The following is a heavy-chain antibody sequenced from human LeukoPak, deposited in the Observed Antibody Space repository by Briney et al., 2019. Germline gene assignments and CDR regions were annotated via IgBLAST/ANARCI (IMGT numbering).Heavy chain of an antibody. CDR1: GYSISSGYF. CDR2: FYHNGST. V-gene: IGHV4-38-2*02. J-gene: IGHJ4*02. CDR3: ATMTTMTNIPTRYY. D-gene: IGHD4-17*01. Sequence: SETLSLTCTVSGYSISSGYFWGWVRQPPGKGLERIGSFYHNGSTYYNASLKSRVTISIDTAKDQFSLKLSSVTAADTAMYYCATMTTMTNIPTRYYWGQGTLVTVSS.